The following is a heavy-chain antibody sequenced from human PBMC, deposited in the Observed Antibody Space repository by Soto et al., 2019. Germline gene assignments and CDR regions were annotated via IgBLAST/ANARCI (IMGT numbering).Heavy chain of an antibody. V-gene: IGHV1-69*01. CDR3: AREYSSSSQYLYFDV. Sequence: QVQLVQSGTEVKKPGSSVKVSCKASGGTFSNSAIIWVRQAPGQGLEWMGGILPIFGTPNYAQKFQGRLTISADEFSSTAYMELNILRSEDTALYYCAREYSSSSQYLYFDVWGRGTLVTVSS. CDR2: ILPIFGTP. D-gene: IGHD6-6*01. J-gene: IGHJ2*01. CDR1: GGTFSNSA.